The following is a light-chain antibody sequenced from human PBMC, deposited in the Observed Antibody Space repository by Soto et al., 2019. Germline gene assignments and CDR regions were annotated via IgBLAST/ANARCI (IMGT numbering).Light chain of an antibody. J-gene: IGLJ1*01. CDR2: EVT. CDR3: CSYEGNANYV. V-gene: IGLV2-8*01. CDR1: SSDVGGYNY. Sequence: QSALTQPPSASGSPGQAVAISCTGTSSDVGGYNYVSWYQQHPGKAPKLLIYEVTKRPSGVPDRFSGSKSGNTASLTVSGLQAEDEADYYCCSYEGNANYVFGTVTEVTVL.